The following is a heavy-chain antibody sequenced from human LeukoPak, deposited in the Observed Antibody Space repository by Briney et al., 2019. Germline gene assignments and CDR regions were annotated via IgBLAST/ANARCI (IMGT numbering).Heavy chain of an antibody. CDR1: GYTFTGYY. V-gene: IGHV1-2*02. Sequence: GASVKVSCKASGYTFTGYYMHWVRQAPGQGLEWMGWINPNSGGTNYAQKFQGRVTMTRDTSISTAYMELRSLTSEDTAIYYCARVKGETAATISNYYYYMDVWDKGTTVTVSS. J-gene: IGHJ6*03. D-gene: IGHD5-24*01. CDR3: ARVKGETAATISNYYYYMDV. CDR2: INPNSGGT.